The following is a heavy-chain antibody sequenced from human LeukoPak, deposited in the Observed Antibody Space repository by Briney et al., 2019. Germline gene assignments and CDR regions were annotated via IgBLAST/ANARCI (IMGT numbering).Heavy chain of an antibody. CDR1: GFSFGTFW. D-gene: IGHD1-7*01. CDR2: IKQDGNEK. Sequence: GGSLRLSCAASGFSFGTFWMSWVRQAPGKGLEWVANIKQDGNEKYYVDSVKGRFTISRDNAKNSLDLQMNSLRAEDTAVYYCARDTLGEGEDTNYAVYYFDYWAREPWSPSPQ. J-gene: IGHJ4*02. V-gene: IGHV3-7*01. CDR3: ARDTLGEGEDTNYAVYYFDY.